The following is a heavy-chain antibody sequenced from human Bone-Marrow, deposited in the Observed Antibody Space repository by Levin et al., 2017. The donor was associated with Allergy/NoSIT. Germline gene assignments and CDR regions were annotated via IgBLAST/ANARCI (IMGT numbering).Heavy chain of an antibody. Sequence: GESLKISCKASAFSFGSWIGWVRQTPGKGLEWMGVIYPGDSDTKYSPSFQGHVTISVDKSITTAYLQWWSLQASDSGMYYCARHLGGTLGYCTAGSCYADYWGQGTLVTVSS. J-gene: IGHJ4*02. D-gene: IGHD2-15*01. V-gene: IGHV5-51*01. CDR3: ARHLGGTLGYCTAGSCYADY. CDR2: IYPGDSDT. CDR1: AFSFGSW.